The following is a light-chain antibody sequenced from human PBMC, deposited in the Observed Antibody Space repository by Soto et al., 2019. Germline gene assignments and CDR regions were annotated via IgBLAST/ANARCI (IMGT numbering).Light chain of an antibody. J-gene: IGLJ2*01. Sequence: QSVLTQPPSVTGAPGQRVTISCTGDNSNIGAGSGVNWYQQFPDKAPKLLIYANTHRPSGVPDRFSGSTSATSASLAITGLQTQDEADYYCKSFDSSLTGLIFGGGT. CDR2: ANT. CDR1: NSNIGAGSG. CDR3: KSFDSSLTGLI. V-gene: IGLV1-40*01.